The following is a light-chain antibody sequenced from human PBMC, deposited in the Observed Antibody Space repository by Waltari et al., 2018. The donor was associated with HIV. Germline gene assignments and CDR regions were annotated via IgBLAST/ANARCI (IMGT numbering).Light chain of an antibody. CDR3: AAWDDSLNGWV. Sequence: QSVLTQPPSASGTPGQRVTISCSGSSSNIGSNTVSCFQQLPGTAPKLLTYSNNRRPSGVPDRFPGSKSGTSASLAITGLQSEDEADYYCAAWDDSLNGWVFGGGTKLTVL. CDR2: SNN. V-gene: IGLV1-44*01. J-gene: IGLJ3*02. CDR1: SSNIGSNT.